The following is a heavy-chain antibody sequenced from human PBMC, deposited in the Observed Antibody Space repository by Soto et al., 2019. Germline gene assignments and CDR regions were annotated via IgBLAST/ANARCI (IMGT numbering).Heavy chain of an antibody. J-gene: IGHJ6*02. CDR2: IWYDGSNK. Sequence: GGSLRLSCAASGFTFSSYGMHWVRQAPGKGLEWVAVIWYDGSNKYYADSVKGRFTISRDNSKNTLYLQMNSLRAEDTAVYYCARDFLPRHNYYYGMDVWGQGTTVTVSS. V-gene: IGHV3-33*01. CDR1: GFTFSSYG. CDR3: ARDFLPRHNYYYGMDV.